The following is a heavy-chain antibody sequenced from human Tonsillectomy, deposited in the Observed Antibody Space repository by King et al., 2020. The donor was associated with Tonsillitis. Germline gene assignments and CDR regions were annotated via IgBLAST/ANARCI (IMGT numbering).Heavy chain of an antibody. CDR2: INHDGSAK. J-gene: IGHJ5*02. CDR3: VRDQDL. CDR1: GFTFSNHL. Sequence: VQLVESGGGLVQPGGSLRLSCAGAGFTFSNHLMNWVRQAPGKGPEWGANINHDGSAKYYVDSVKGRFTISGDNSKNSLYLQMISLRVEDTAAYYCVRDQDLWGQGTLVTVSS. V-gene: IGHV3-7*01.